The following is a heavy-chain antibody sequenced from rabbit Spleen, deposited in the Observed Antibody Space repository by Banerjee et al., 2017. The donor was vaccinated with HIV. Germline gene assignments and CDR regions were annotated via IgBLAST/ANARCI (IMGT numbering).Heavy chain of an antibody. D-gene: IGHD4-2*01. Sequence: QEQLVESGGGLVQPEGSLTLTCKASGFSFSSGYDMCWVRQAPGKGLEWIGVIWTGGGGIAYASCANVRFSISRTSSTTVTLQIASLTAADPATDFCSREPVRAGSGRFNLWGPGTVVT. J-gene: IGHJ4*01. V-gene: IGHV1S45*01. CDR1: GFSFSSGYD. CDR2: IWTGGGGI. CDR3: SREPVRAGSGRFNL.